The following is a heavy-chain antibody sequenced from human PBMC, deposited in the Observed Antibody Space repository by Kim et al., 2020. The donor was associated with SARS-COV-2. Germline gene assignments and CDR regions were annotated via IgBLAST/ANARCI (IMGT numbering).Heavy chain of an antibody. CDR1: GYTFTSYA. J-gene: IGHJ6*02. CDR2: INAGNGNT. D-gene: IGHD6-13*01. Sequence: ASVKVSCKASGYTFTSYAMHWVRQAPGQRLEWMGWINAGNGNTKYSQKFQGRVTITRDTSASTAYMGLSSLRSEDTAVYYCARQYSSSWYFYYGMDVWGQGTTVTVSS. CDR3: ARQYSSSWYFYYGMDV. V-gene: IGHV1-3*01.